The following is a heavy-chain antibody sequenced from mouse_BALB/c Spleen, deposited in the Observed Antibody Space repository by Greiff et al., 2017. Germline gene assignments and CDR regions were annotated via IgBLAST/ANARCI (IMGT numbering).Heavy chain of an antibody. Sequence: EVKLMESGGGLVQPGGSLKLSCAASGFTFSSYGMSWVRQTPDKRLELVATINSNGGSTYYPDSVKGRFTISRDNAKNTLYLQMSSLKSEDTAVYYCAICYGNYYFDYWGQGTTLTVSS. J-gene: IGHJ2*01. CDR1: GFTFSSYG. D-gene: IGHD2-1*01. CDR3: AICYGNYYFDY. V-gene: IGHV5-6-3*01. CDR2: INSNGGST.